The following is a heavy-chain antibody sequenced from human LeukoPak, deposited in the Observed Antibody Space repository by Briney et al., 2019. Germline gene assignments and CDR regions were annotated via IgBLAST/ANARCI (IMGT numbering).Heavy chain of an antibody. CDR1: GYSFTSYW. J-gene: IGHJ5*02. V-gene: IGHV5-51*01. D-gene: IGHD3-9*01. Sequence: GESLKISCKGSGYSFTSYWIGWVRQMPGKGLEWMGIIYPDDSDTRYSPSFQGQVTISADKSISTAYLQWSSLKASDTAMYYCARGDYDILTGYSAWGQGTLVTVSS. CDR2: IYPDDSDT. CDR3: ARGDYDILTGYSA.